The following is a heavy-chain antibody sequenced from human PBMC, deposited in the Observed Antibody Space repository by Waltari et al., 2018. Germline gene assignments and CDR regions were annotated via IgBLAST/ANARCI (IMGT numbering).Heavy chain of an antibody. Sequence: EVQLLESGGGLVQPGGSLRLSCAASGFPFSSYAMSGVRQAPGKGLEWFSAISGSGVSTYYADSVNGRFTISRDNSKNTLYLQMNSLRAEDTAVYYCAKDSGGGLYWGQGTLVTVSS. CDR2: ISGSGVST. V-gene: IGHV3-23*01. J-gene: IGHJ4*02. CDR3: AKDSGGGLY. CDR1: GFPFSSYA. D-gene: IGHD6-19*01.